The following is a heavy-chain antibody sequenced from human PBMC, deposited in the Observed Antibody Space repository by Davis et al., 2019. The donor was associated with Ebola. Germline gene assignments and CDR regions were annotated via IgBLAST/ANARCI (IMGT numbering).Heavy chain of an antibody. CDR2: INPNAGNT. CDR3: ARGSAFWSGYSMAYFEH. CDR1: GYTFMGHY. D-gene: IGHD3-3*01. J-gene: IGHJ4*02. Sequence: ASVKVSCKASGYTFMGHYIHWVRQAPGQGLEWMGWINPNAGNTKYEQKFQGRVTMTRDTSTTTAYMELTGLRSDDTAVYYCARGSAFWSGYSMAYFEHWGQGTVVSV. V-gene: IGHV1-2*02.